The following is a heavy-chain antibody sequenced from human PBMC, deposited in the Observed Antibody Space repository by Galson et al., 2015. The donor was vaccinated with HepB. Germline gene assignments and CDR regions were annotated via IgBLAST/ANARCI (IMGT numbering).Heavy chain of an antibody. Sequence: SLRLSCAASGFTFSSYGMHWVRQAPGKGLEWVAVISYAGTNKYYADSVKGRFTISRDNSKNTLYLQMNSPRAEDTAVYYCAKDPGYSDYGGNWLDPWGQGTLVTASS. CDR1: GFTFSSYG. CDR3: AKDPGYSDYGGNWLDP. V-gene: IGHV3-30*18. J-gene: IGHJ5*02. D-gene: IGHD4-23*01. CDR2: ISYAGTNK.